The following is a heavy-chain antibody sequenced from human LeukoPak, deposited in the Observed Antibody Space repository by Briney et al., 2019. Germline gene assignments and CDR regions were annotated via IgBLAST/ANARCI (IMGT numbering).Heavy chain of an antibody. D-gene: IGHD3-10*01. J-gene: IGHJ3*02. Sequence: GRSLRLSCAASGFTFSSYGMHWVRQAPGKGLEWVVVISYDGSNKYYADSVKGRFTISRDNSKNTLYLQMNSLRAEDTAVYYCAKSGITMVRGAKGAFDIWGQGTMVTVSS. CDR1: GFTFSSYG. V-gene: IGHV3-30*18. CDR2: ISYDGSNK. CDR3: AKSGITMVRGAKGAFDI.